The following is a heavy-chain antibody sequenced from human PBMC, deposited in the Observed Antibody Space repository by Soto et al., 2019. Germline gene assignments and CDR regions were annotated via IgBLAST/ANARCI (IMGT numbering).Heavy chain of an antibody. CDR3: ARRVLNSVSYSHTDY. V-gene: IGHV3-48*02. Sequence: GGSLRLSCAVSGFTFSSYDMSWVRQAPGKGLEWVSYISGSSSEINYADSVKGRFTISRDNGKKALYLQMNSLRDEDTAVYYCARRVLNSVSYSHTDYWGQGTLVTVSS. D-gene: IGHD1-26*01. CDR2: ISGSSSEI. CDR1: GFTFSSYD. J-gene: IGHJ4*02.